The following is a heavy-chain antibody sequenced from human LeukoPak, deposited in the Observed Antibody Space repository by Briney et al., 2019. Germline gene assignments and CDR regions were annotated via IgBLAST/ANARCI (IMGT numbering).Heavy chain of an antibody. CDR3: ARVEEWEPYYFDY. CDR2: IYYSGST. V-gene: IGHV4-59*01. CDR1: GGSISSYY. D-gene: IGHD1-14*01. Sequence: PSETLSLTCTVSGGSISSYYWSWIRQPPGKGLEWIGYIYYSGSTNYNPSLKSRVTMSVDTSKNQFSLKLSSVTAADTAVYYCARVEEWEPYYFDYWGQGTLVTVSS. J-gene: IGHJ4*02.